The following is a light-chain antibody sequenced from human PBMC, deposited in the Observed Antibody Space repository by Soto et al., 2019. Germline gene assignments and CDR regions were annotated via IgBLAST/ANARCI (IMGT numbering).Light chain of an antibody. CDR3: QQYNVWPLT. CDR2: VAS. J-gene: IGKJ4*01. V-gene: IGKV3-15*01. CDR1: QSVSSN. Sequence: EIVMTQSPAPLSVSPGERATLSCRASQSVSSNLAWYQQKPGQTPKLLIYVASPRATGIPARFSGSGSGTEFTLTISSLQSEDFAVYYCQQYNVWPLTFGGGTKVEFK.